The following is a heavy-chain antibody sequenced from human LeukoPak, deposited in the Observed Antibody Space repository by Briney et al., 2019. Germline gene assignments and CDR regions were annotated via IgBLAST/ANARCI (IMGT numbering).Heavy chain of an antibody. D-gene: IGHD3-16*01. CDR3: ARAGELRYMDV. Sequence: GSLRLSCAASGFTFSSYDMSWIRQAPGKGLEWVSTIKGIGPTTYYADSLKGRFTISRDNAKNSLFLQMSSLRADDTAIYYCARAGELRYMDVWGKGTAVTVSS. J-gene: IGHJ6*03. V-gene: IGHV3-11*04. CDR1: GFTFSSYD. CDR2: IKGIGPTT.